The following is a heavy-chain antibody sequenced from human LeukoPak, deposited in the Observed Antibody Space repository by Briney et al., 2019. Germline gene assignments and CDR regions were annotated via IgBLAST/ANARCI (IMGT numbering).Heavy chain of an antibody. CDR1: GGTFSSYA. CDR2: IIPIFGTA. D-gene: IGHD5-12*01. Sequence: SVKVSCKASGGTFSSYAISWLRQAPGQGLEWMGRIIPIFGTANYAQKFQGRVTITTDESTSTAYMELSSLRSEDTAVYYCARSLYSGYVYWFDPWGQGTLVTVSS. J-gene: IGHJ5*02. V-gene: IGHV1-69*05. CDR3: ARSLYSGYVYWFDP.